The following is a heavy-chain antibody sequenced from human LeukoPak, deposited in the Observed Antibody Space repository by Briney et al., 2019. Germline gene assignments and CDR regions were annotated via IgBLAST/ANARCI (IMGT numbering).Heavy chain of an antibody. Sequence: GGSLRLSCAASRFIFSDYYMDWLRQAPGKGLEWVASISSSGYTMFYADSVRGRFTISRDNAKSSLFLQMNSLRGEDTAVYFCARVRKQRLERIYFDSWGQGTLVTVSS. V-gene: IGHV3-11*01. J-gene: IGHJ4*02. CDR2: ISSSGYTM. CDR3: ARVRKQRLERIYFDS. CDR1: RFIFSDYY. D-gene: IGHD6-25*01.